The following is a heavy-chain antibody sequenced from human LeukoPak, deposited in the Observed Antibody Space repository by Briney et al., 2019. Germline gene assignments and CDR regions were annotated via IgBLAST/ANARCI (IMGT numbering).Heavy chain of an antibody. Sequence: SETLSLTCAVYGGSFSGYYWSWIRQPPGKGLEWIGEINHSGSTNYNPSLKSRVTISVDTSKNQFSLKLSSVTAADTAVYYCARGGGYSYGLHYWGQGTLVTVSS. D-gene: IGHD5-18*01. CDR3: ARGGGYSYGLHY. J-gene: IGHJ4*02. CDR1: GGSFSGYY. CDR2: INHSGST. V-gene: IGHV4-34*01.